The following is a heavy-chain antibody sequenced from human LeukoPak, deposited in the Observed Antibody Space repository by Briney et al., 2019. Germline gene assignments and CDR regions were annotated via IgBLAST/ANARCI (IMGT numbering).Heavy chain of an antibody. CDR3: AREGGVAGIDY. Sequence: GASVKVSCKASGYTFTSYYMHWVRQAPGQGLEWMGIINPSGDSTSYAQKFQGRVTMTRDTSTSTVYMELSSLRTEDTAVYYCAREGGVAGIDYWGQGTLVTVSS. V-gene: IGHV1-46*01. CDR1: GYTFTSYY. D-gene: IGHD6-19*01. CDR2: INPSGDST. J-gene: IGHJ4*02.